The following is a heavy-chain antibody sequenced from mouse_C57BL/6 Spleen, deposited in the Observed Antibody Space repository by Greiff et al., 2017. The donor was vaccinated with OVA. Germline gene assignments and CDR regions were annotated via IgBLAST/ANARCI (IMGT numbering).Heavy chain of an antibody. CDR3: ARKLGVGVYFDY. J-gene: IGHJ2*01. Sequence: EVMLVESGGGLVKPGGSLKLSCAASGFTFSDYGMHWVRQAPEKGLEWVAYISSGSSTIYYADTVKGRFTISRDNAKNTLFLQMTSLRSEDTAMYYCARKLGVGVYFDYWGQGTTLTVSS. CDR1: GFTFSDYG. D-gene: IGHD4-1*01. CDR2: ISSGSSTI. V-gene: IGHV5-17*01.